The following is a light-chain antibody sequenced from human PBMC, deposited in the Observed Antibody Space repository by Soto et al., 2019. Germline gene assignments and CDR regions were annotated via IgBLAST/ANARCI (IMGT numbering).Light chain of an antibody. V-gene: IGLV1-47*01. J-gene: IGLJ2*01. CDR1: SSNIGSNY. CDR3: AAWDDSLSGVV. CDR2: RNN. Sequence: QSVLTQPPSASGTPGQRVTISCSGSSSNIGSNYVYWYQQIPGTAPKLLLYRNNQRPSGVPDRCSGSKSGTSASLAISGLRSEDDADYYCAAWDDSLSGVVFGGGTKLPVL.